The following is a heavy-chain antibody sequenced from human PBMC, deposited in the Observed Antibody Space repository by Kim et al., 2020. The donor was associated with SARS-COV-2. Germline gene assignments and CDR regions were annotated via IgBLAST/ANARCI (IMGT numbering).Heavy chain of an antibody. D-gene: IGHD3-22*01. J-gene: IGHJ5*02. CDR3: ARDYYDSSGSADWFDP. CDR2: IYHSGST. V-gene: IGHV4-4*02. Sequence: SETLSLTCAVSGGSISSSNWWSWVRQPPGKGLEWIGEIYHSGSTNYNPSLKSRVTISVDKSKNQFSLKLSSVTAADTAVYYCARDYYDSSGSADWFDPWGQGTLVTVSS. CDR1: GGSISSSNW.